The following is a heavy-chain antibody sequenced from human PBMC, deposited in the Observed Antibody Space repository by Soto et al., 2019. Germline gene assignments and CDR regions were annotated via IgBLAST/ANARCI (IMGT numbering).Heavy chain of an antibody. V-gene: IGHV3-48*03. J-gene: IGHJ6*02. CDR3: ARAMLPRCSGGSCYAESTLDYYYGMDV. CDR2: ISSSGSTI. CDR1: GFTFSSYE. D-gene: IGHD2-15*01. Sequence: PGGSLRLSCAASGFTFSSYEMNWVRQAPGKGLEWVSYISSSGSTIYYADSVKGRFTISRDNAKNSLYLQMNSLRAEDTAVYYCARAMLPRCSGGSCYAESTLDYYYGMDVWGQGTTVTVSS.